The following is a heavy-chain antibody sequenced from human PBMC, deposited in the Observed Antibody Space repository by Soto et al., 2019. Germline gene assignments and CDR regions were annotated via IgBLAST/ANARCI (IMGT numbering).Heavy chain of an antibody. Sequence: QVQLQESGPGLVKPSQTLSLTCTVSGGSISSGGYYWSWIRQHPGKGLEWIGYIYYSGSTYYNPSLKSRLTISVDTSKTQCSLKLSSVTAADTAVYYCARGVTMVRGVIHTPYFDYWGQGTLVTVSS. CDR1: GGSISSGGYY. J-gene: IGHJ4*02. D-gene: IGHD3-10*01. CDR2: IYYSGST. CDR3: ARGVTMVRGVIHTPYFDY. V-gene: IGHV4-31*03.